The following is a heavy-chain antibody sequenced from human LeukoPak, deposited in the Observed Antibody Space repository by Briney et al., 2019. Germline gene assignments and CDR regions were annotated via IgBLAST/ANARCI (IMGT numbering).Heavy chain of an antibody. D-gene: IGHD1-26*01. CDR1: GFTFSSYW. Sequence: GGSLRLSFAASGFTFSSYWMSWVRQAPGKGLEWVANIKQDGSEKYYVDSVKGRFTISRDNAKNSLFLQMNSLRAEDTAVYYCASGRYYYMDVWGTGTTVTVFS. V-gene: IGHV3-7*01. J-gene: IGHJ6*03. CDR3: ASGRYYYMDV. CDR2: IKQDGSEK.